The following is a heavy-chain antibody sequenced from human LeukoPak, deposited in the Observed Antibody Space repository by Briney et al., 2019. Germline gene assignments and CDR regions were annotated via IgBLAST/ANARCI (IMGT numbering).Heavy chain of an antibody. V-gene: IGHV3-48*03. CDR2: ISSSGSTI. CDR3: AKGYYDSSGYYRGYFDY. Sequence: GGSLRLSCAASGFTFSSYEMNWVRQAPRKGLEWVSYISSSGSTIYYADSVKGRFTISRDNAKNSLYLQMNSLRAEDTAVYYCAKGYYDSSGYYRGYFDYWGQGTLVTVSS. D-gene: IGHD3-22*01. J-gene: IGHJ4*02. CDR1: GFTFSSYE.